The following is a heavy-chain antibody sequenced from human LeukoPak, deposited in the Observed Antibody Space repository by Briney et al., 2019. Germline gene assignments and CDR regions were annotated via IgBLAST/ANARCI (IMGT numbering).Heavy chain of an antibody. V-gene: IGHV3-33*01. CDR3: ARDQGQWLAQYCFDS. CDR1: GFTFSSYG. Sequence: GGSLRLSCAASGFTFSSYGMHWVRQAPGKGLEWVAVIWYDGSNKYYADSVKGRFTISRDNSKNTLYLQMNSLRAEDTAVYYCARDQGQWLAQYCFDSWGQGTLVSVSS. CDR2: IWYDGSNK. D-gene: IGHD6-19*01. J-gene: IGHJ4*02.